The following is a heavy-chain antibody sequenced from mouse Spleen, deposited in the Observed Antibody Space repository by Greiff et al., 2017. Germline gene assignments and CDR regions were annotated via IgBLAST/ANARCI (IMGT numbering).Heavy chain of an antibody. Sequence: EVQLQQSGPELVKPGASVKISCKASGYTFTDYYMNWVKQSHGKSLEWIGDISPNNGGTSYNQKFKGKATLTVDKSSSTAYMELRSLTSEDSAVYYCARGDSSGPIDYWGQGTTLTVSS. CDR3: ARGDSSGPIDY. D-gene: IGHD3-2*02. V-gene: IGHV1-26*01. CDR2: ISPNNGGT. CDR1: GYTFTDYY. J-gene: IGHJ2*01.